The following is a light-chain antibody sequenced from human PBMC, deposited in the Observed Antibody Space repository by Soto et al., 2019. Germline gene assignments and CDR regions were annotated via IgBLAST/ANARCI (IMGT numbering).Light chain of an antibody. CDR3: QQYENFRLHT. CDR2: DAS. Sequence: DIQMAQSPSSLAASVGERVTITCRATEDSSNYLNWSQQKPGRAPKLLIYDASTLGTGVPSRFSGSGSGTHCTFTISSRQPEDVGPEYCQQYENFRLHTFGPGTKL. V-gene: IGKV1-33*01. CDR1: EDSSNY. J-gene: IGKJ2*01.